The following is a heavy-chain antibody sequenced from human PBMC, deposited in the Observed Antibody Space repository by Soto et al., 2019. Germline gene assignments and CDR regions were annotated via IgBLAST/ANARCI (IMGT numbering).Heavy chain of an antibody. CDR2: ISWNSGSI. J-gene: IGHJ4*02. CDR1: GFTFDDYA. D-gene: IGHD6-19*01. V-gene: IGHV3-9*01. Sequence: EVQLVESGGGLVQPGRSLRLSCAASGFTFDDYAMHWVRQAPGKGLEWVSGISWNSGSIGYADSVKGRFTISRDNAKNSLYLQMSSLRAEDTALYYCAKDKVFILGQWLSDWGQGTLVTVSS. CDR3: AKDKVFILGQWLSD.